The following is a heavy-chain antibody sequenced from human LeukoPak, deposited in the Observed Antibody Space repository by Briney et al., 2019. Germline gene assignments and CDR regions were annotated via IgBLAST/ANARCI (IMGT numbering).Heavy chain of an antibody. V-gene: IGHV1-2*02. CDR3: ARVAMDTAYYYHYGMDV. CDR1: GYTFTGYY. J-gene: IGHJ6*02. CDR2: INPNSGGT. D-gene: IGHD5-18*01. Sequence: ASVKVSCKASGYTFTGYYMHWVRQAPGQGLEWMGWINPNSGGTNYAQKFQGRVTMTRDTSISTAYMELSRLRSDDTAVYYCARVAMDTAYYYHYGMDVWGQGTTVTVSS.